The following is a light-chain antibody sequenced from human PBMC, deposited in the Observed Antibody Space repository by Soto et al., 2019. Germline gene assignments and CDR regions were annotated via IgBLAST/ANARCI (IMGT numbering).Light chain of an antibody. CDR2: GAS. CDR1: QSVSSSY. J-gene: IGKJ3*01. V-gene: IGKV3-20*01. CDR3: HQYGRSQLFT. Sequence: EIVLTQSPGTLSLSPGERATLSCRASQSVSSSYLAWYQQKPGQAPRLLIYGASSRATRIPDRFSGSGSGTDFTLTISRLEHEDSAVYYCHQYGRSQLFTFGPGTKVDIK.